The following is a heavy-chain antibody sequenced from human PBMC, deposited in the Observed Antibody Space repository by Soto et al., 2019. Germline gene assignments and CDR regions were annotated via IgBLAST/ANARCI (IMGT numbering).Heavy chain of an antibody. V-gene: IGHV1-3*01. D-gene: IGHD2-2*01. Sequence: GASVKVSCKASGYTFTSYAMHWVRQAPGQRLEWMGWINAGNGNTKYSQKFQGRVTITRDTSASTAYMELSSLRSEDTAVYYCARSAEIVVVPAATYYYYYGMDVWGQGTTVTVSS. CDR3: ARSAEIVVVPAATYYYYYGMDV. CDR1: GYTFTSYA. CDR2: INAGNGNT. J-gene: IGHJ6*02.